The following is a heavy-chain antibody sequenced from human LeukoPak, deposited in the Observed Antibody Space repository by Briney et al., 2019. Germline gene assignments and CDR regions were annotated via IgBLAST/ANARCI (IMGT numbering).Heavy chain of an antibody. J-gene: IGHJ4*02. CDR2: IYYSGST. V-gene: IGHV4-59*12. CDR1: GGSISSYY. CDR3: AREEPGYYFDY. Sequence: SETLSLTCTVSGGSISSYYWSWIRQPPGKGLEWIGYIYYSGSTNYNPSLKSRVTISVDTSKNQFSLKLSSVTPEDTAVYYCAREEPGYYFDYWGQGTLVTVSS. D-gene: IGHD1-26*01.